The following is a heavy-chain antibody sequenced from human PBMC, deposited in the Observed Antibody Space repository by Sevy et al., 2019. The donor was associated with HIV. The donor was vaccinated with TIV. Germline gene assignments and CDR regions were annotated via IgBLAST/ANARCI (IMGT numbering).Heavy chain of an antibody. Sequence: GGSLRLSCTASGFTFGSYGMHWVRQAPGKGLEWVAVISYAGSDKYYADSVKGRFTISRVNSKSTLYLQMNSQRAEDTAVYYCAKDAGDILGLVGATPLGYFDLWGRGTLVTVSS. V-gene: IGHV3-30*18. CDR3: AKDAGDILGLVGATPLGYFDL. CDR2: ISYAGSDK. CDR1: GFTFGSYG. J-gene: IGHJ2*01. D-gene: IGHD2-15*01.